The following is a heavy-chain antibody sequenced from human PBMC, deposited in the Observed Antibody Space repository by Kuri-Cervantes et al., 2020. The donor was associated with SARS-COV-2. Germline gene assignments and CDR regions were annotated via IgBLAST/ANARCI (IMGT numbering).Heavy chain of an antibody. J-gene: IGHJ4*02. CDR2: MNPNSGNT. D-gene: IGHD2-2*02. Sequence: ASVKVSCKASGYTFTSYAINWVRQATGQELEWMGWMNPNSGNTGYAQKFQGRVTITRNTSISTAYMELSSLRSEDTAVYYCARDRCSSTSCYRLVGDLDYWGQGTLVTVSS. CDR1: GYTFTSYA. V-gene: IGHV1-8*03. CDR3: ARDRCSSTSCYRLVGDLDY.